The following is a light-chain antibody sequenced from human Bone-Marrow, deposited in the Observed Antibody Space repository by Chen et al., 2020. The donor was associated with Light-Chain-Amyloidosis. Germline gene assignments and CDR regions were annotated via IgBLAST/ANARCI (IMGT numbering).Light chain of an antibody. Sequence: SYELTQPPSVSVSPGQTARITCSGDDLPTKYAYWYQQKPGQAPVLVIHRDTERPSGFAGGFPGSSSGTTATLTIRGVQAEDEADYHCQSADSSGTYEVIFGGGTKLTVL. CDR1: DLPTKY. CDR3: QSADSSGTYEVI. V-gene: IGLV3-25*03. J-gene: IGLJ2*01. CDR2: RDT.